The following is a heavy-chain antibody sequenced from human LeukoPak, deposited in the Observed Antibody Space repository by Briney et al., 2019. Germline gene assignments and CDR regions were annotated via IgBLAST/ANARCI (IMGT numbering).Heavy chain of an antibody. CDR2: INHSGST. J-gene: IGHJ4*02. CDR1: GGSFSGYY. V-gene: IGHV4-34*01. Sequence: SETLSLTCAVYGGSFSGYYWSWIRQPPGKGLEWIGEINHSGSTNYNPSLKSRVTISVDTSKNQFSLKLSSVTAADTAVYYCARGKGYGSSWYRVYPTYFDYWGQGTLVTVSS. CDR3: ARGKGYGSSWYRVYPTYFDY. D-gene: IGHD6-13*01.